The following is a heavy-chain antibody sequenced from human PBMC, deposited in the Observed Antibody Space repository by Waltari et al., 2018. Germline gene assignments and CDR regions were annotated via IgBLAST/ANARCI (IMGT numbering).Heavy chain of an antibody. CDR3: ARSTVTRYFDY. Sequence: QVQLQESGPGLVKPSETLSLICAVSASSISTDYYWGWIRQPPGKGLEGTGNIYHPGSTYTNHSLKSRVTISVDTSKNQLSLMLSAGTAADTATYYCARSTVTRYFDYWGQGTLITVSS. CDR2: IYHPGST. V-gene: IGHV4-38-2*01. D-gene: IGHD4-4*01. CDR1: ASSISTDYY. J-gene: IGHJ4*02.